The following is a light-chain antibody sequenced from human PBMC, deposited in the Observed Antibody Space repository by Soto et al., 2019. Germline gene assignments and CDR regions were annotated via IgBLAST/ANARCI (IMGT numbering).Light chain of an antibody. CDR2: EVS. CDR1: SSDVGGYNY. V-gene: IGLV2-14*01. Sequence: QSVLTEPASVSGSLGESITISCTGTSSDVGGYNYVSWYQQHPGKAPKLMIYEVSNRPSGVSNRFSGSKSGNTASLTISGLQAEDEADYYCSSYTSSTSLQVFGTGTKVTV. J-gene: IGLJ1*01. CDR3: SSYTSSTSLQV.